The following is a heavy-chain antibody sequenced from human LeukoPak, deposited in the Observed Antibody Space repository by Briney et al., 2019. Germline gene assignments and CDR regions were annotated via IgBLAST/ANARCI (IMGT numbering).Heavy chain of an antibody. CDR2: IHYSGET. D-gene: IGHD2-21*02. CDR1: GGSINYDY. CDR3: ATLRGASTAVFDS. J-gene: IGHJ4*02. V-gene: IGHV4-59*08. Sequence: SETLSLTCTVSGGSINYDYWSWLRQSPGKGLEWIGYIHYSGETNYSPSLNSRVTISVDTSKNQFSLKLSSVTAADTALYYCATLRGASTAVFDSWGQGTLVTVSS.